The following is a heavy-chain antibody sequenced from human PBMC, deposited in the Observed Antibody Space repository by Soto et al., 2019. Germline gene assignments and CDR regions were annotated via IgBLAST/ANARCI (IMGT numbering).Heavy chain of an antibody. CDR3: AYRLYAGCFTGSYYDY. V-gene: IGHV2-5*02. Sequence: QITLKESGPTLVKPTQTLTLTCTFSGFSLSTSGAGVGWIRQPPPKALEWLAVVYWDDDKRYSPSLKSRLTITKETSKNQVVLKMTHMDPVDTATYYCAYRLYAGCFTGSYYDYWGPGPVVTVSS. CDR1: GFSLSTSGAG. J-gene: IGHJ4*02. D-gene: IGHD3-16*01. CDR2: VYWDDDK.